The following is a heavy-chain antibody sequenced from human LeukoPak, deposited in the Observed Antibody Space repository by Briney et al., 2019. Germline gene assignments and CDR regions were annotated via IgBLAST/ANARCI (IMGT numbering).Heavy chain of an antibody. J-gene: IGHJ4*02. CDR2: INPSGGST. CDR1: VYTFISYF. Sequence: ASVKVSCKPSVYTFISYFIHWVRQAPRQGLEWMGIINPSGGSTRYAQKFQGRVTMTRDTSTSTVYMEMSSLRSEDTAVYYCARSGGDAIRPFDYWGQGTLVTVSS. CDR3: ARSGGDAIRPFDY. D-gene: IGHD2-21*02. V-gene: IGHV1-46*01.